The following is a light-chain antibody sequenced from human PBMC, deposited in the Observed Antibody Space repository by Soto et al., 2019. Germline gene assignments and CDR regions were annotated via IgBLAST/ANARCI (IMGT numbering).Light chain of an antibody. V-gene: IGKV1-33*01. CDR2: HAS. J-gene: IGKJ4*01. CDR1: QGIAKY. Sequence: DTQMTQSPSSLSASIGDRVTITCQASQGIAKYLHWYQQKPGKAPKLLIYHASNLQTGVPSRFSGSGSGTHFTLIISSLQPGDIATYFCQQSDNLPLTFGGGTKVEIK. CDR3: QQSDNLPLT.